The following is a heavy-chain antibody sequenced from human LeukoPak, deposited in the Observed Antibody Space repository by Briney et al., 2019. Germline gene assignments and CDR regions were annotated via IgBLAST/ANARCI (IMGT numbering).Heavy chain of an antibody. Sequence: ASVKVSCKASGYTFTSYAMHWVRQAPGQRLEWMGWINAGNGNTKYSQKFQGRVTITRDTSASTAYMELSSLRSEDTAVYYCATSTYYYDSSEGDAFDIWGQGTMVTVSS. D-gene: IGHD3-22*01. V-gene: IGHV1-3*01. CDR2: INAGNGNT. CDR3: ATSTYYYDSSEGDAFDI. J-gene: IGHJ3*02. CDR1: GYTFTSYA.